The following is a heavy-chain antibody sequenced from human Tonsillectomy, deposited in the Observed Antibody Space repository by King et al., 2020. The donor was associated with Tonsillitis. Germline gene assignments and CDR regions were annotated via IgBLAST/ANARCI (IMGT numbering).Heavy chain of an antibody. CDR1: GFTFGDYA. CDR3: TRWWELLHDLDY. D-gene: IGHD1-26*01. CDR2: IRSKAYGGTT. V-gene: IGHV3-49*03. Sequence: VQLVESGGGLVQPGRSLRLSCTASGFTFGDYAMSWFRQAPGKGLEWVGFIRSKAYGGTTEKAASVKGRFNISRNDYKSIPYLQMNSMKTEDTAVYYCTRWWELLHDLDYRGQGTLVTVSS. J-gene: IGHJ4*02.